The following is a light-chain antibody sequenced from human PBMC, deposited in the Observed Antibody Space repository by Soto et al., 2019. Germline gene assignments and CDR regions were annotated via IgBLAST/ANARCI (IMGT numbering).Light chain of an antibody. J-gene: IGKJ3*01. Sequence: DIQMTQSPSSLSASVGDRVTITCQASQHITSYLNWYQHKPGKAPKLLIYDASILEAGVPPRFSGSGSGTDFTRSISSLQPEDVATYYCQHCDYLPIFGPGTTVDFK. V-gene: IGKV1-33*01. CDR3: QHCDYLPI. CDR2: DAS. CDR1: QHITSY.